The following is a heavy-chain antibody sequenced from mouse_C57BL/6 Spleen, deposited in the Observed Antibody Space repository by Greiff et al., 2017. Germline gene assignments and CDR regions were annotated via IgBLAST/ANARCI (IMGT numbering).Heavy chain of an antibody. J-gene: IGHJ3*01. Sequence: VQLKQSGPELVKPGASVKMSCKASGYTFTDYNMHWVKQSHGKSLEWIGYINPNNGGTSYNQKFKGKATLTVNKSSSTAYIELRSLTSEDSAVNYCARGGYSFKGLADWGKGTLVTVSA. CDR1: GYTFTDYN. D-gene: IGHD2-12*01. CDR2: INPNNGGT. CDR3: ARGGYSFKGLAD. V-gene: IGHV1-22*01.